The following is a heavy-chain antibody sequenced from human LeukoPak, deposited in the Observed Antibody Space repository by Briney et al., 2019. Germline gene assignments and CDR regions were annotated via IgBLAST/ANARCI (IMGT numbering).Heavy chain of an antibody. D-gene: IGHD3-10*01. CDR2: ISGSCGRT. CDR3: AKRGVVIRVVLVGFHKEAYYFDS. CDR1: GITLSNYG. J-gene: IGHJ4*02. Sequence: GGSLRLSCAGSGITLSNYGMSWVRQAPGKGLEWVAGISGSCGRTNYADSVKGRFTISRDSPKNTLYLQMNSLRAEDTAVYFCAKRGVVIRVVLVGFHKEAYYFDSWGQGALVTVSS. V-gene: IGHV3-23*01.